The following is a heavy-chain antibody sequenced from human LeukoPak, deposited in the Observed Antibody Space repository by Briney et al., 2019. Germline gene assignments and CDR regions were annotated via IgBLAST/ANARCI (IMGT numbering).Heavy chain of an antibody. CDR1: GFTFSSYW. CDR3: GSGRQLGY. J-gene: IGHJ4*02. CDR2: IKEDGSEK. Sequence: GGSLRLSCAASGFTFSSYWMSWVRQAPGKGLEWVANIKEDGSEKYYVASVKGRFSISRDNAKNSLYLQLNSLRAEDTAVYYCGSGRQLGYWGQGTLVTVSS. V-gene: IGHV3-7*01. D-gene: IGHD3-16*01.